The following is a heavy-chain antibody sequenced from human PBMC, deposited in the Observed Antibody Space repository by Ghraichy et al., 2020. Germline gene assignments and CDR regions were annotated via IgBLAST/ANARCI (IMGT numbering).Heavy chain of an antibody. CDR2: IKQDGSEK. V-gene: IGHV3-7*03. Sequence: GGSLRLSCAASGFTFSDYWMGWVRQAPGKGLEWVATIKQDGSEKYYVDSVKGRFTFSRDNAENSLLLQMNSLRAEDTAVYYCARSRAVGKPKPYFFDYWGQGTLVTVSS. D-gene: IGHD6-19*01. CDR1: GFTFSDYW. CDR3: ARSRAVGKPKPYFFDY. J-gene: IGHJ4*02.